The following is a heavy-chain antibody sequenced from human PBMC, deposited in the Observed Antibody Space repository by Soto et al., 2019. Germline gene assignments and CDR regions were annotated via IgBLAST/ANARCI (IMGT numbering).Heavy chain of an antibody. D-gene: IGHD3-3*01. J-gene: IGHJ5*02. Sequence: SGPTLVKPTQTLTLTCTFSGFSLSTSGVGVGWIRQPPGKALEWLALIYWDDDKRYSPSLKIRLTITKDTSKNQVVLTMTNMDPVDTATYYCAHSLRLRFLEWLLPTQLNWFDPWGQGTLVTVSS. V-gene: IGHV2-5*02. CDR1: GFSLSTSGVG. CDR2: IYWDDDK. CDR3: AHSLRLRFLEWLLPTQLNWFDP.